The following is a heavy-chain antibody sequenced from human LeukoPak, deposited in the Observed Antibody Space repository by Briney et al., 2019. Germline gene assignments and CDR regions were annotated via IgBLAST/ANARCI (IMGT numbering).Heavy chain of an antibody. D-gene: IGHD3-3*01. V-gene: IGHV4-30-4*08. CDR2: IYYSGST. J-gene: IGHJ5*02. CDR3: ARTLSLYDFWSGYYRIWFDP. Sequence: SQTLSLTCTVSGGSISSGDYYWSWIRQPPGKGLEWIGYIYYSGSTYYNPSLKSRVTISADTSKNQFSLKLSSVTAADTAVYYCARTLSLYDFWSGYYRIWFDPWGQGTLVTVSS. CDR1: GGSISSGDYY.